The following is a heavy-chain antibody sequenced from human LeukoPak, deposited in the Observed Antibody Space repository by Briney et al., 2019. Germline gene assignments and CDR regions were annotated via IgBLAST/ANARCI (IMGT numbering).Heavy chain of an antibody. CDR3: EKDSDSARTRNYFDY. CDR2: ISGSGGST. Sequence: GGSLRLSCAASGFTFSSYGMSWVRQTPGKGLEWVAAISGSGGSTYYADSVKGRFTISRDNSKNTLYLQMNSLRAEDTAVYYCEKDSDSARTRNYFDYWGQGTLVTVSS. J-gene: IGHJ4*02. D-gene: IGHD2-15*01. CDR1: GFTFSSYG. V-gene: IGHV3-23*01.